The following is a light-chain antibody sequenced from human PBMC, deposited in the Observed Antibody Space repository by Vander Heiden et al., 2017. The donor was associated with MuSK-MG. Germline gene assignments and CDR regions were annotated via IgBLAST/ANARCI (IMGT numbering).Light chain of an antibody. V-gene: IGLV1-40*01. CDR2: VNS. J-gene: IGLJ2*01. CDR1: SSNIGAGYK. CDR3: QYSDSSLSVV. Sequence: SALTQPPSVSGAPARAAAKSCTGSSSNIGAGYKVDWYQQLTRTEPKLLIYVNSNRPSGVPDRFSGSKSGSSASMVITGLQAEDEAADYCQYSDSSLSVVFGGGTKLTVL.